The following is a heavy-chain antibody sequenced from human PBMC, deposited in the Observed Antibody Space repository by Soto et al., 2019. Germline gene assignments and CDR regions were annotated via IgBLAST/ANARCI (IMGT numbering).Heavy chain of an antibody. V-gene: IGHV3-23*01. CDR3: AKAYSSIWSHWYFDL. J-gene: IGHJ2*01. CDR2: IGGDGGST. Sequence: GGSLRLSCAASGFTFTNAWMSWVRQAPGKGLEWVSLIGGDGGSTYYADSVRGRFTISRDNSKNTLYLQMNSLRAEDTAIYYCAKAYSSIWSHWYFDLWGLGTLVTVSS. CDR1: GFTFTNAW. D-gene: IGHD6-13*01.